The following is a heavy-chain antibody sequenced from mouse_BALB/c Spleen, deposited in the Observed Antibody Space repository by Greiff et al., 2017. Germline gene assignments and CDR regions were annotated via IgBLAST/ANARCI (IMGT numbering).Heavy chain of an antibody. V-gene: IGHV7-3*02. J-gene: IGHJ1*01. CDR2: IRNKANGYTT. CDR3: ARALYYYGSSLYWYFDV. D-gene: IGHD1-1*01. CDR1: GFTFTDYY. Sequence: EVQVVESGGGLVQPGGSLRLSCATSGFTFTDYYMSWVRQPPGKALEWLGFIRNKANGYTTEYSASVKGRFTISRDNSQSILYLQMNTLRAEDSATYYCARALYYYGSSLYWYFDVWGAGTTVTVSS.